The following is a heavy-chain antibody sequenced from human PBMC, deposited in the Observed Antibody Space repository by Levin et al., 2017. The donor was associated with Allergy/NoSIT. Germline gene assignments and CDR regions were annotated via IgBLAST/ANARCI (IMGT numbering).Heavy chain of an antibody. CDR3: ARDRFIVVVPAAKDYYYYGMDV. Sequence: GGSLRLSCAASGFTFSSYAMHWVRQAPGKGLEWVAVISYDGSNKYYADSVKGRFTISRDNSKNTLYLQMNSLRAEDTAVYYCARDRFIVVVPAAKDYYYYGMDVWGQGTTVTVSS. CDR2: ISYDGSNK. CDR1: GFTFSSYA. J-gene: IGHJ6*02. V-gene: IGHV3-30-3*01. D-gene: IGHD2-2*01.